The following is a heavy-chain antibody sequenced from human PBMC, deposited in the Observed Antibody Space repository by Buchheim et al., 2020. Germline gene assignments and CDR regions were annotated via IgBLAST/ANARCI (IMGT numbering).Heavy chain of an antibody. J-gene: IGHJ2*01. V-gene: IGHV4-61*01. CDR2: IYYSGRT. Sequence: QVQLQESGPGLVKPSETLSLTCRVSGGSVSSGSYYWSWIRQPPGKGLEWIGYIYYSGRTNYNPSLKSRVTISVDTSKKQFSLKLSSVTAADTAVYYCARDVGGYSDYGANHWYFDLWGRGTL. CDR1: GGSVSSGSYY. D-gene: IGHD5-12*01. CDR3: ARDVGGYSDYGANHWYFDL.